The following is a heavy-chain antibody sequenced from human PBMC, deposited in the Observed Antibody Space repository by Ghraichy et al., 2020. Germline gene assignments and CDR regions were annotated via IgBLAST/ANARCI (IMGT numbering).Heavy chain of an antibody. D-gene: IGHD3-3*01. CDR3: ARAGRYDFPMDF. Sequence: ASVKVSCKASGYTFTSYDINWVRQAPGQGLEWMGWMNPICGNTGYAQKFQGRVTMTRNTSTSTAYMELSSLRSEDTAVYYCARAGRYDFPMDFWGQGTTVTAPS. J-gene: IGHJ6*02. V-gene: IGHV1-8*02. CDR2: MNPICGNT. CDR1: GYTFTSYD.